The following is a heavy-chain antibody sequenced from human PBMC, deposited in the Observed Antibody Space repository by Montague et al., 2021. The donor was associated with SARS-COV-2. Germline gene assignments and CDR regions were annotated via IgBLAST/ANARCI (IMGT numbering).Heavy chain of an antibody. Sequence: SETLSLTCTVPGGSISSYYWCWIRQSSGKGLEWIGRIHTSGSTDXNPXFNGRVTMSVDTSKNQFSLKLSSVTAADTAVYYCASGKYYDFWSGYYSHDYVSGMDVWGQGTTVTVSS. CDR1: GGSISSYY. V-gene: IGHV4-4*07. D-gene: IGHD3-3*01. J-gene: IGHJ6*02. CDR2: IHTSGST. CDR3: ASGKYYDFWSGYYSHDYVSGMDV.